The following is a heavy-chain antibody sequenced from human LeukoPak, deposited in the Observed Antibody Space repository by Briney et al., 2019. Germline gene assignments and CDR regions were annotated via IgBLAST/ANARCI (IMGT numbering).Heavy chain of an antibody. D-gene: IGHD3-22*01. J-gene: IGHJ1*01. Sequence: ASVKVSCKASGYTFTSYDINWVRQATGQGLEWMGWMNPNSGNTGYAQKFQGRVTMTRNISISTAYMELSSLRSEDTAVYYCARGYYYDSSGYSNFQHWGQGTLVTVSS. CDR2: MNPNSGNT. V-gene: IGHV1-8*01. CDR3: ARGYYYDSSGYSNFQH. CDR1: GYTFTSYD.